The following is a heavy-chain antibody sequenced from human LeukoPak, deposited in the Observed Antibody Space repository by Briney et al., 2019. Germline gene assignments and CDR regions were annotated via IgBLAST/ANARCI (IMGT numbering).Heavy chain of an antibody. D-gene: IGHD2-8*02. J-gene: IGHJ4*02. CDR3: ARLQPATYRRYWYAMGFDF. CDR2: IDWDDDK. Sequence: ASGPALVKPTQTLTLTCTFSGFSLSTNKMCVSWIRQPPGKALEWLARIDWDDDKHYSTSLKTRVTISKDTSKNQVVLTMTNMDPVDTATYYCARLQPATYRRYWYAMGFDFWGQGTLVTVP. CDR1: GFSLSTNKMC. V-gene: IGHV2-70*11.